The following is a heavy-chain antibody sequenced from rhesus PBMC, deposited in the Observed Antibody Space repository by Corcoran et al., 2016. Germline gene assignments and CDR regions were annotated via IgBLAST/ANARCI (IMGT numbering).Heavy chain of an antibody. CDR2: VDPEIAAA. Sequence: EVQLVQSGTEVKKPGASVKISCKASGYTFTDFYLHWVRQAPGKGLGLLGRVDPEIAAATPAQKFQDRVTITADASEATAYVWLSRLGSEATAVYYCATGGGWGQGVLVTVSS. V-gene: IGHV1-111*02. CDR1: GYTFTDFY. J-gene: IGHJ4*01. CDR3: ATGGG.